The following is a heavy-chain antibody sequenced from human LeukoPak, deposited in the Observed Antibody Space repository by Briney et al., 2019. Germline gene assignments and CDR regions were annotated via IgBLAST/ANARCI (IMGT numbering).Heavy chain of an antibody. CDR1: GGSISSYY. J-gene: IGHJ3*02. V-gene: IGHV4-34*01. D-gene: IGHD3-22*01. CDR2: INHSGST. Sequence: SSETLSLTCTVSGGSISSYYWSWIRQPPGKGLEWIGEINHSGSTNYNPSLKSRVTISVDTSKNQFSLKLSSVTAADTAVYYCASKAHYYDSSGYYVNAFDIWGQGTMVTVSS. CDR3: ASKAHYYDSSGYYVNAFDI.